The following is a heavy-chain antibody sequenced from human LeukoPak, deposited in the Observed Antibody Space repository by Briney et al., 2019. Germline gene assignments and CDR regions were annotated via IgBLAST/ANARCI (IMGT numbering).Heavy chain of an antibody. CDR2: VFHTGAT. Sequence: SETLSLTCTVSGGSVSYTNYYWGWIRQSPGKGLEWIGSVFHTGATNYNPSFKSRVIISVDTSKNQFSLKVSSVTAADTAVYYCARRRPSHYFDYWGQGTLVTVSS. CDR3: ARRRPSHYFDY. CDR1: GGSVSYTNYY. V-gene: IGHV4-39*01. J-gene: IGHJ4*02.